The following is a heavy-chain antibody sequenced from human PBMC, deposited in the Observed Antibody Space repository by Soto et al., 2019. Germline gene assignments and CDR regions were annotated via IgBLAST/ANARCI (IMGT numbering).Heavy chain of an antibody. CDR1: GFSLSTSGVG. V-gene: IGHV2-5*02. J-gene: IGHJ6*02. D-gene: IGHD3-3*01. Sequence: QITLKESGPTLVKPTQTLTLTCTFSGFSLSTSGVGVGWIRQPPGKALEWLALIYWDDDKRYSPSLKSRLTINTDTSKNQVVLTMTNMDPVDTATYYCARAIRFLGVTGYYYGMDVWGQGTTVTVSS. CDR2: IYWDDDK. CDR3: ARAIRFLGVTGYYYGMDV.